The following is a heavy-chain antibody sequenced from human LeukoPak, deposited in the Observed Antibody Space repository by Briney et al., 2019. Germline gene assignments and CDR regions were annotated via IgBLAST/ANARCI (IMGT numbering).Heavy chain of an antibody. Sequence: PGGSLRLSCAASGFTFSSYAMSWVRQAPGKGLEWVSAISGSGGSTYYADSVKGRFTISRDNSKNTLYLQMNSLRAEDTAVYYCAKDLPLIDSSGWYDYYGMDVWGQGTTVTVSS. CDR2: ISGSGGST. CDR3: AKDLPLIDSSGWYDYYGMDV. J-gene: IGHJ6*02. V-gene: IGHV3-23*01. CDR1: GFTFSSYA. D-gene: IGHD6-19*01.